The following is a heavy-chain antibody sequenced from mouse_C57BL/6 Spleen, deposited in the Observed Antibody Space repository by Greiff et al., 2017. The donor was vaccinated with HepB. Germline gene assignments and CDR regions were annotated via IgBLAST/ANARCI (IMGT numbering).Heavy chain of an antibody. CDR2: INPNNGGT. V-gene: IGHV1-18*01. CDR1: GYTFTDYN. J-gene: IGHJ3*01. CDR3: ARSRRGFAY. Sequence: DVQLQESGPELVKPGASVKIPCKASGYTFTDYNMDWVKQSHGKSLEWIGDINPNNGGTIYNQKFKGKATLTVDKSSSTAYMELRSLTSEDTAVYYCARSRRGFAYWGQGTLVTVSA.